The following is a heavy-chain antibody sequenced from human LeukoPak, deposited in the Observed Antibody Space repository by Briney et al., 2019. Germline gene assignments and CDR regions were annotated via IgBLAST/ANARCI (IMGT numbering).Heavy chain of an antibody. V-gene: IGHV3-43*02. CDR3: AKGDGVLADH. J-gene: IGHJ4*02. D-gene: IGHD2-21*02. CDR2: ISGDGDRR. Sequence: GGSLRLSCAASGFIFHSYAMHWVRQAPGRSPEWLSLISGDGDRRDYAESVKGRYTISRDNSKNSLSLQMNSLTSEDTAFYYCAKGDGVLADHWGQGTLVTVSS. CDR1: GFIFHSYA.